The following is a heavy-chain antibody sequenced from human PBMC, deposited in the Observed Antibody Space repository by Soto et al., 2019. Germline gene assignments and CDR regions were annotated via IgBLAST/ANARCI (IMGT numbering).Heavy chain of an antibody. CDR3: ARIHSKSSQGRYYYQMDV. CDR1: GYKFTTSL. Sequence: XYSLNVSWKSSGYKFTTSLISLVLQMPGKGLEWLGRIDPSDSYTNYSPSFRGHVIISTDKSISTAYLQWSSLKASDIGIYYCARIHSKSSQGRYYYQMDVWGQGTTVTVS. D-gene: IGHD6-6*01. J-gene: IGHJ6*03. CDR2: IDPSDSYT. V-gene: IGHV5-10-1*01.